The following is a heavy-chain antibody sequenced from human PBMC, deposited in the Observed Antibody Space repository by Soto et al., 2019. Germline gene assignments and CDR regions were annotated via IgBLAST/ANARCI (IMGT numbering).Heavy chain of an antibody. CDR2: IIPIFGTA. V-gene: IGHV1-69*06. CDR1: GGTFSSCA. J-gene: IGHJ4*02. Sequence: SVKVSCKASGGTFSSCAISWVRRAPGQGLEWMGGIIPIFGTANYAQKFQGRVTITADKSTSTAYMELSSLRSEDTAVYYCARERGDYYDSSGYSSFDYWGQGTLVTVSS. D-gene: IGHD3-22*01. CDR3: ARERGDYYDSSGYSSFDY.